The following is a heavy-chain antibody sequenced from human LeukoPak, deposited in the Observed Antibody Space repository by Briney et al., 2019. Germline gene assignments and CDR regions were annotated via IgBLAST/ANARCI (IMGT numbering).Heavy chain of an antibody. J-gene: IGHJ4*02. V-gene: IGHV3-48*01. CDR2: ISFSSSDI. CDR3: AKEASGGAGFDY. D-gene: IGHD6-19*01. CDR1: GFTFSSYS. Sequence: GGSLRLSCAASGFTFSSYSVNWVRQAPGKGLEWVSYISFSSSDIYYADSVEGRFTISRDNAKNSLYLQINSLRAEDMALYYCAKEASGGAGFDYWGQGTLVTVSS.